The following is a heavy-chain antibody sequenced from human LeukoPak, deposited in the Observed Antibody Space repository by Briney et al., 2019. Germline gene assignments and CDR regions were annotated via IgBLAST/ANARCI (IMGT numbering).Heavy chain of an antibody. CDR3: AHTPGGYCGGGKCWPPYHFDY. CDR2: IYWNDDK. J-gene: IGHJ4*02. V-gene: IGHV2-5*01. D-gene: IGHD2-15*01. Sequence: SGPTLVKPTQTLTLTCTFSGFSLSTSGVGVGWIRQPPGKALEWLTVIYWNDDKRYSPSLKNSLTISKDTSKNQVVLTMTNMDPVDTATYYCAHTPGGYCGGGKCWPPYHFDYWGQGILVTVSS. CDR1: GFSLSTSGVG.